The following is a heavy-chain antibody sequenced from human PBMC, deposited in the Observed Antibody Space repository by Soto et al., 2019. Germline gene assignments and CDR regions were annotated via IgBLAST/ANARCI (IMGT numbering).Heavy chain of an antibody. CDR3: AKDSRRLFDY. CDR2: ISGSGGST. J-gene: IGHJ4*02. CDR1: GFTFSGYA. Sequence: GGSLRLSCAASGFTFSGYAMSWVRQAPGKGLGWVSAISGSGGSTYYADSVKGRFTISRDNSKNTLYLQMNSLRAEDTAVYYCAKDSRRLFDYWGQGTLVTVSS. V-gene: IGHV3-23*01. D-gene: IGHD6-25*01.